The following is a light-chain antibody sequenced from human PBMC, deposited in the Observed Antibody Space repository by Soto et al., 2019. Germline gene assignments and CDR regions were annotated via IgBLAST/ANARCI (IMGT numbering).Light chain of an antibody. V-gene: IGKV3-11*01. Sequence: EIVLTQSPATLSLSPGERATLSCRASQRVSTYLAWYQQKAGQAPRLFIYDASNRATGIPARFSGSGSGTDFTLSISSLEPEDFAVYYCQLSQQRSSWPPIAFGQGTRLEIK. CDR2: DAS. CDR1: QRVSTY. CDR3: QLSQQRSSWPPIA. J-gene: IGKJ5*01.